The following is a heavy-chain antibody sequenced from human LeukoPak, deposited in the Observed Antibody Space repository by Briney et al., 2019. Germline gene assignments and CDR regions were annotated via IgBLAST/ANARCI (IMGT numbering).Heavy chain of an antibody. CDR3: ARDLGSSGYYDY. CDR1: GGTFSSYA. D-gene: IGHD3-22*01. V-gene: IGHV1-69*13. J-gene: IGHJ4*02. Sequence: ASVKVSCKASGGTFSSYAISWVRQAPGQGLEWMGGIIPILGTANYAQKFQGRVTITADESTSTAYTELSSLRSEDTAVYYCARDLGSSGYYDYWGQGTLVTVSS. CDR2: IIPILGTA.